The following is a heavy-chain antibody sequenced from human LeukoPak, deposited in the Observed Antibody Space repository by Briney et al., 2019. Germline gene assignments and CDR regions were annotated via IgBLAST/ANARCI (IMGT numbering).Heavy chain of an antibody. CDR3: AKETYYYDSSGYYY. Sequence: PGGSLRLSCLTSGFTLSTNAMSWVRQAPGKGLEWISGISGSGASTYYADSVKGRFTISRDNSKNTLYLQMNSLRAEDTAVYYCAKETYYYDSSGYYYWGQGTLVTVSS. D-gene: IGHD3-22*01. CDR1: GFTLSTNA. J-gene: IGHJ4*02. CDR2: ISGSGAST. V-gene: IGHV3-23*01.